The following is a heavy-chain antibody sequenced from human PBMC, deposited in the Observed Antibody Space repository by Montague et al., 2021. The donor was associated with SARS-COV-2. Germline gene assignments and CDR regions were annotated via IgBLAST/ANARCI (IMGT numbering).Heavy chain of an antibody. J-gene: IGHJ2*01. CDR3: AGDRGRFWHFDL. Sequence: SDTLSLTCTVSGGSISSYYWNWIRQSPGKGLEWIGYIYYGGSTKYNPSLKSRVTISVDTSKSQMSLRLNSVTAADTAVYYCAGDRGRFWHFDLWGRGTLVTVSS. D-gene: IGHD5-12*01. V-gene: IGHV4-59*01. CDR1: GGSISSYY. CDR2: IYYGGST.